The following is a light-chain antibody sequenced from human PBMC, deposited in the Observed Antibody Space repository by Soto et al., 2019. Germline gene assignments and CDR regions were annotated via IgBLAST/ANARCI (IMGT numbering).Light chain of an antibody. Sequence: EVVMTQSPATLSVSPGERASLSCRASQSINNNLAWYQRNPGQAPRLLIYAASTRATGIPARFSGSGSGTESTLTISSLQSEDFAAYFCQQYDNWPLTFGGGTKVDIK. J-gene: IGKJ4*01. CDR1: QSINNN. CDR2: AAS. V-gene: IGKV3-15*01. CDR3: QQYDNWPLT.